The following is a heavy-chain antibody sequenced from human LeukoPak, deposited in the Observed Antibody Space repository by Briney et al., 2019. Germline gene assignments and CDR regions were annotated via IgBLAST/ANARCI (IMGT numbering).Heavy chain of an antibody. Sequence: GGSLRLSCAASGFTFNSYWMSWVRQASGKGLEWVANIKQDGSEKYYVDSVKGRFTISRDNAKNSVYLQMDSLRAEDTAVYYCPRKYDSSGYYDYWGQGTLVTVSS. V-gene: IGHV3-7*03. D-gene: IGHD3-22*01. CDR3: PRKYDSSGYYDY. CDR1: GFTFNSYW. J-gene: IGHJ4*02. CDR2: IKQDGSEK.